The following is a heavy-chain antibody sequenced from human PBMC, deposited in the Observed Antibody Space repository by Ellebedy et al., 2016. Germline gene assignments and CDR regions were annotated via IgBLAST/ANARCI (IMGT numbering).Heavy chain of an antibody. CDR1: GFIFSNYG. Sequence: GESLKISXAASGFIFSNYGMHWLRQAPGKGLEWVAVIFYDGSKKYYADSVKGRFTISRDDSKKTLSLQMNSLRAEDTAVYYCARGRQRFGSGSYYNEGQIDYWGQGTLVTVSS. CDR3: ARGRQRFGSGSYYNEGQIDY. CDR2: IFYDGSKK. J-gene: IGHJ4*02. D-gene: IGHD3-10*01. V-gene: IGHV3-33*01.